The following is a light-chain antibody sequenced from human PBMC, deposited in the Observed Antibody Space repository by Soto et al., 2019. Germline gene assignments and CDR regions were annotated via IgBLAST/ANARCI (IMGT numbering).Light chain of an antibody. V-gene: IGKV3-11*01. J-gene: IGKJ1*01. Sequence: EIVLTQSPATLSLSPGERATLSCRASQSVTNSLAWYQQKPGQAPRLLIYHASNRATGIPARFSGSGSGTDFTLTISSLEPADFAVYYCQQRRTFGQGTKMEIK. CDR2: HAS. CDR1: QSVTNS. CDR3: QQRRT.